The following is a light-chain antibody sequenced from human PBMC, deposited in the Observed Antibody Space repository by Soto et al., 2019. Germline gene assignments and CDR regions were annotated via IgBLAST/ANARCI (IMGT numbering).Light chain of an antibody. Sequence: EIVMTQSPATLSVSPRERATISCRASQSVSSNLPWYQQKPGQAPRLLIYDASTRATGIPARFSGSRSGTDFTPTISSLQSEDFARYYCQQYNNWPPDTFGQGTKLEIK. CDR3: QQYNNWPPDT. J-gene: IGKJ2*01. CDR1: QSVSSN. CDR2: DAS. V-gene: IGKV3-15*01.